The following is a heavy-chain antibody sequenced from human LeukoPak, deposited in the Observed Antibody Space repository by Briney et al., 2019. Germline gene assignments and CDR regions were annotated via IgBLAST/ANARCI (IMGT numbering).Heavy chain of an antibody. D-gene: IGHD4-23*01. V-gene: IGHV1-46*01. CDR1: GYIFTNYY. Sequence: GASVKVSCKAAGYIFTNYYLHWVRQAPGQGLEWMGIINPGGGSTSYAQKFQGRVTMTRDTSTRTVYIELSSLRSEDTAVYYCTRADFGGTSDYYFHGLDVWGQGTTVTVSS. CDR2: INPGGGST. J-gene: IGHJ6*02. CDR3: TRADFGGTSDYYFHGLDV.